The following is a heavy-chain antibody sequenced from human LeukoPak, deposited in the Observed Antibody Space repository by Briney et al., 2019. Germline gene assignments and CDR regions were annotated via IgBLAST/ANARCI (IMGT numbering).Heavy chain of an antibody. J-gene: IGHJ6*02. CDR3: ARRYFDYYCGMDV. CDR1: AGSFSAYY. D-gene: IGHD3-9*01. Sequence: PSETLSLTCAVYAGSFSAYYWSWIRQCPGKGLEWIGEINHSGSTKYNPSLKSRVTISVDTSKNQFSLKLSSVTAADTAVYYCARRYFDYYCGMDVWGQGTTVTVSS. CDR2: INHSGST. V-gene: IGHV4-34*01.